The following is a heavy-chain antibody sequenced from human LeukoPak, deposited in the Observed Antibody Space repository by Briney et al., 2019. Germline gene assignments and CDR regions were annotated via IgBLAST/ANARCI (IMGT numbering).Heavy chain of an antibody. CDR2: IGGSGSGT. V-gene: IGHV3-23*01. D-gene: IGHD1-26*01. Sequence: GGSLRLSCAASGFTFSSHDMSWVRQAPGKGLEWVSGIGGSGSGTFYGDSVKGRFTISRDNSKNTLYLQMNGLRVEDTAVYYCAKVSGNNYYMDVWGKGTTVTVSS. CDR1: GFTFSSHD. J-gene: IGHJ6*03. CDR3: AKVSGNNYYMDV.